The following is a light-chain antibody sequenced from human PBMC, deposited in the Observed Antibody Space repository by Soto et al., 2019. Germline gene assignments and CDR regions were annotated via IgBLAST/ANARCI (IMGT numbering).Light chain of an antibody. V-gene: IGLV3-25*03. Sequence: SYELTQPPSVSVSPGQTARITCSGDALPKQYAYWYQQKPGQAPVLVIYKDSERPSGIPERFSGSSTGTTVTLTISGVQAEYEADYYCQSSESSGTVVFGGGTKLTVL. J-gene: IGLJ2*01. CDR3: QSSESSGTVV. CDR1: ALPKQY. CDR2: KDS.